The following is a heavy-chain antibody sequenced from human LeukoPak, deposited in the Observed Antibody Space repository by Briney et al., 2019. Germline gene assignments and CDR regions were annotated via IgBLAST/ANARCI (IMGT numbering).Heavy chain of an antibody. CDR1: GFTFSSYW. CDR3: ARASSYYYGSGSYSYNWFDP. D-gene: IGHD3-10*01. Sequence: GGSLRLSCAASGFTFSSYWMSWVRQAPGKGLEWVANIKQDGSEKYYVDSVKGRFTTSRDNAKNSLYLQMNSLRAEDTAVYYCARASSYYYGSGSYSYNWFDPWGQGTLVTVSS. V-gene: IGHV3-7*01. J-gene: IGHJ5*02. CDR2: IKQDGSEK.